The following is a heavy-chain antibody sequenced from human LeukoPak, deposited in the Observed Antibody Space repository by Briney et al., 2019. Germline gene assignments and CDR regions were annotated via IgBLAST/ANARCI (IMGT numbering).Heavy chain of an antibody. CDR2: IIPIFGTA. Sequence: SVKVSCKASGGTFISYAISWVRQAPGQGLEWMGGIIPIFGTANYAQKFQGRVTITADESTSTAYMELSSLRSEDTAVYYCARELPTTASPFDYWGQGTLVTVSS. D-gene: IGHD4-17*01. CDR3: ARELPTTASPFDY. J-gene: IGHJ4*02. CDR1: GGTFISYA. V-gene: IGHV1-69*13.